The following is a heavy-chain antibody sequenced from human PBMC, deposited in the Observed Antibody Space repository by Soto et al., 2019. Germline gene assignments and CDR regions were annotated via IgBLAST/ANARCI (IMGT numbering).Heavy chain of an antibody. V-gene: IGHV4-59*01. J-gene: IGHJ4*02. CDR3: ALRSMAVVPEY. D-gene: IGHD3-22*01. CDR1: GGSINHYY. Sequence: SETLSLTCTVSGGSINHYYWTWIRQPPGKGLESIGYLYYGRSANYNPSPKSRVTLSVDTSTNQCSLTLSSMTAADTAVYYCALRSMAVVPEYWGQGTLVTVSS. CDR2: LYYGRSA.